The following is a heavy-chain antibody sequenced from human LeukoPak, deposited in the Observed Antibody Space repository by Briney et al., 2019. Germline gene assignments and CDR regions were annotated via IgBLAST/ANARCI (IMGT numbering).Heavy chain of an antibody. D-gene: IGHD5-12*01. CDR2: IYSSGST. J-gene: IGHJ4*02. CDR3: ARGGAHSGYEFDC. CDR1: GVSITSYY. V-gene: IGHV4-59*01. Sequence: SETLSLTCTVSGVSITSYYWTWIRQPPGKGLERIGHIYSSGSTNYNPALERRLTMSVDTSTNQFSLKLSSVTAADTAVYYCARGGAHSGYEFDCWGQGTLVTVSS.